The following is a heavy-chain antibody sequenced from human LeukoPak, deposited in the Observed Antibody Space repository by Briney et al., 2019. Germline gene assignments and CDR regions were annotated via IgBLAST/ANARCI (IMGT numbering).Heavy chain of an antibody. CDR1: GFTFSSYA. Sequence: GGSLRLSCAASGFTFSSYAMHWVRQAPGKGLEWVAVISYDGSNKYYADSVKGRFTISRGNSKNTLYLQMNSLRAEDTAVYYCARSSSSWYPLPYYGMDVWGQGTTVTVSS. CDR2: ISYDGSNK. J-gene: IGHJ6*02. D-gene: IGHD6-13*01. CDR3: ARSSSSWYPLPYYGMDV. V-gene: IGHV3-30-3*01.